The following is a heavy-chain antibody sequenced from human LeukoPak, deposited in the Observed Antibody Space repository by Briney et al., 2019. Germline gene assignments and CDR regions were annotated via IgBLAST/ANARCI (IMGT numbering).Heavy chain of an antibody. V-gene: IGHV4-4*02. CDR2: THLNGNA. J-gene: IGHJ5*02. CDR1: GASITNYAW. D-gene: IGHD3-22*01. CDR3: ARVISSAWRQNDL. Sequence: PSETLSLTCAVSGASITNYAWWSWVRQPPGKGPEWIGETHLNGNANYNPSLKSRVTMSIDKSKNQFSLNLNSVTAADTAVYYCARVISSAWRQNDLWGQGTLVTVSS.